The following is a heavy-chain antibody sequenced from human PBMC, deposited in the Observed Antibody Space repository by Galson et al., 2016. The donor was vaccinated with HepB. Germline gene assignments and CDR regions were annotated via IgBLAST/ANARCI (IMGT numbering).Heavy chain of an antibody. J-gene: IGHJ3*02. V-gene: IGHV6-1*01. CDR2: TSYRSKWYN. Sequence: CAISGDSVSSNGAAWNWIRQSPSRGLEWLGRTSYRSKWYNKYAVSVQGRITINPDTSKNQLSLQLNSVTPEDTAVYYCARDRGTWDGSGELIDIWGQGTMVTVSS. CDR3: ARDRGTWDGSGELIDI. D-gene: IGHD3-10*01. CDR1: GDSVSSNGAA.